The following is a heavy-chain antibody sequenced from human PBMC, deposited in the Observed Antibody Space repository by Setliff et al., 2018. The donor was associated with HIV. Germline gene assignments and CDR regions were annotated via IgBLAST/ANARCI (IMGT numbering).Heavy chain of an antibody. CDR3: ARDPSDGYGHFDY. D-gene: IGHD5-18*01. Sequence: PLETLSLSCTVSGGSMNSENNHWGWFRQPAGKGLEWIGRFTNRGSTDYNPSLKSRVTISIDRSRNQFSLKLSAVTAADTAVYFCARDPSDGYGHFDYWGQGALVTVSS. V-gene: IGHV4-61*02. CDR2: FTNRGST. J-gene: IGHJ4*02. CDR1: GGSMNSENNH.